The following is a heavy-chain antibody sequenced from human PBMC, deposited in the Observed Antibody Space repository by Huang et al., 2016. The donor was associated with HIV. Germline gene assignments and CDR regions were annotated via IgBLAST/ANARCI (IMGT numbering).Heavy chain of an antibody. CDR3: TRQSPMGSTYYFDF. CDR1: GYTFTNYW. D-gene: IGHD1-26*01. V-gene: IGHV5-51*01. CDR2: AYPDDSDT. J-gene: IGHJ4*02. Sequence: VQLVQSGPEVRKPGESLKISCKTSGYTFTNYWIGWVRQAPGKGLEWLAIAYPDDSDTRYNPSCQGHVTISVDKSISTAFLQLNLLRASDTAIYYCTRQSPMGSTYYFDFWGPGTLVTVSS.